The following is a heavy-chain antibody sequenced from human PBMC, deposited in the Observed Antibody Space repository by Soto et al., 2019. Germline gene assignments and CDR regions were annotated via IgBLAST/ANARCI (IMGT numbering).Heavy chain of an antibody. CDR1: GFTFSSYS. J-gene: IGHJ4*02. V-gene: IGHV3-21*01. CDR2: ISSSSSYI. D-gene: IGHD6-19*01. Sequence: EVQLVESGGGLVKPGGSLRLSCAASGFTFSSYSMNWVRQAPGRGLEWVSSISSSSSYIYYADSVKGRFTISRDNAKNSLYLQMNSLRAEDTAVYYCARDTRPPSGYSSGWPDYWGQGTLVTVSS. CDR3: ARDTRPPSGYSSGWPDY.